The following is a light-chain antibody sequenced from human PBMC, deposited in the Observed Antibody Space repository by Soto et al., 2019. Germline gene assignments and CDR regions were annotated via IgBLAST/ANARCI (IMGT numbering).Light chain of an antibody. CDR1: QSVSSNY. CDR3: QQYDSSLPLFT. Sequence: EIVLTQSPGTLSLSPGERATLSCRASQSVSSNYLAWYQQQPGQAPRLLIYGASSRATGIPDRFSGSGSGTDFTLTISRLEPEDFAVYYCQQYDSSLPLFTFGPGTKVDIK. V-gene: IGKV3-20*01. CDR2: GAS. J-gene: IGKJ3*01.